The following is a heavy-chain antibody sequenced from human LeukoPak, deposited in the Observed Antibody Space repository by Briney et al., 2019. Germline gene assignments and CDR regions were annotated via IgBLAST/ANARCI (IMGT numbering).Heavy chain of an antibody. D-gene: IGHD4-17*01. Sequence: GWSLRLSCAASGFTFSSYWMHWVRQAPGKGLVWGSRINSDGSSTSYADSVKGRFTISRDNAKNTLYLQMNSLRAEDTAVYYCARDPVATVTTAFDYWGQGTLVTVSS. J-gene: IGHJ4*02. V-gene: IGHV3-74*01. CDR3: ARDPVATVTTAFDY. CDR2: INSDGSST. CDR1: GFTFSSYW.